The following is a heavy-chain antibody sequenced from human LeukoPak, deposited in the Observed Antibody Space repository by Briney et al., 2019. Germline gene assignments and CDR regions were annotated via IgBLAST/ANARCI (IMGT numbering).Heavy chain of an antibody. Sequence: SETLSLTCAVSGGSISSTSYYWGWIRQPPGKGLEWIGYIYYSGSTYSNPSLESRVTISVDTSKNQFSLKLASVTAAHTAVYYCARLLDRYGGQYFFDYWGRGTLVTVSS. V-gene: IGHV4-39*01. CDR3: ARLLDRYGGQYFFDY. J-gene: IGHJ4*02. D-gene: IGHD4-23*01. CDR2: IYYSGST. CDR1: GGSISSTSYY.